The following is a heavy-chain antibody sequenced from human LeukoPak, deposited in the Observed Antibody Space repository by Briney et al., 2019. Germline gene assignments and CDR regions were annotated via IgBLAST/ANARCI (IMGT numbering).Heavy chain of an antibody. CDR1: GGSINSGGYY. CDR2: LFYTGST. J-gene: IGHJ4*02. V-gene: IGHV4-39*01. D-gene: IGHD1-1*01. CDR3: ARRGRTGSTFDY. Sequence: SETLSLTCTVSGGSINSGGYYWGFIRQPPGKGLEWIGSLFYTGSTYYNPSLESRVTISADTSKNQFSLKLNSVTAADTAVYYCARRGRTGSTFDYWGQGTLVTVSS.